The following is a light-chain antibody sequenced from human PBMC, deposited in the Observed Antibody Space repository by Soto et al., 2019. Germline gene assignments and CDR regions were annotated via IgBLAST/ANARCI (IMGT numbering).Light chain of an antibody. CDR2: EVT. Sequence: QSALTQPASVSGSPGQSITISCTGTSSDIGDYNYVSWYQQHPGKAPKLMIYEVTDRPSGVSNRFSGSKSGNTASLTISGLQAEDEADYYCQSYDSSLSGWVFGGGTKLTVL. CDR3: QSYDSSLSGWV. J-gene: IGLJ3*02. CDR1: SSDIGDYNY. V-gene: IGLV2-14*01.